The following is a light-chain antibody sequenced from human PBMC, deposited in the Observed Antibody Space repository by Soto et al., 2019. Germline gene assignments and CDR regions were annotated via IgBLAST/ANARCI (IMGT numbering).Light chain of an antibody. V-gene: IGLV2-14*01. CDR2: EVN. CDR3: SLYTSRRSLV. Sequence: QSALTQPASVSGSPGQSITISCAGVSSDVGGYKYVSWYQQHPGKAPKLMIVEVNNRPSVVSSRFSGSESGNTASLTISDLQAEDEADYYCSLYTSRRSLVFGGGTKLTVL. CDR1: SSDVGGYKY. J-gene: IGLJ2*01.